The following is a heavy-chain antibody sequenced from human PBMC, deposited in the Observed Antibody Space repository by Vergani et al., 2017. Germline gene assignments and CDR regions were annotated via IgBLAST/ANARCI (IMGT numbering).Heavy chain of an antibody. CDR2: ISGSGGGS. Sequence: EVQVLESGGGLVQPGGSLRLSCAASGFTFSNYAMSWVRQAPGKGLAWVSTISGSGGGSYYADFVKGRFTISRDNAKNSLFLQMRSLRAEDTAVYHCARDFIAGTFDYWGQGTLVTVSS. D-gene: IGHD6-13*01. J-gene: IGHJ4*02. CDR3: ARDFIAGTFDY. CDR1: GFTFSNYA. V-gene: IGHV3-23*01.